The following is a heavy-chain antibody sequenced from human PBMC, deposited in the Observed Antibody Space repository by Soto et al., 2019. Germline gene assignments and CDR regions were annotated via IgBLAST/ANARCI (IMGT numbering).Heavy chain of an antibody. Sequence: PSETLSLTCTVSGGSISSYYWSWIRQPPGKGLEWIGYIYYSGSTNCNPSLKSRVTISVDTSKNQFSLKLSSVTAADTAVYYCARLICHSGAGRSGRSSLYYYYGMDVWGQGTTVTVSS. J-gene: IGHJ6*02. V-gene: IGHV4-59*12. CDR2: IYYSGST. D-gene: IGHD2-15*01. CDR3: ARLICHSGAGRSGRSSLYYYYGMDV. CDR1: GGSISSYY.